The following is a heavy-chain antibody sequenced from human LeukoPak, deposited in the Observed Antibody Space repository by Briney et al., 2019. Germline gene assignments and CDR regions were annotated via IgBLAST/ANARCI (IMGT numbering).Heavy chain of an antibody. D-gene: IGHD3-10*01. CDR1: GFTFSSYE. CDR3: AKGLGRFDLLNWFDP. V-gene: IGHV3-48*03. J-gene: IGHJ5*02. Sequence: GGSLRLSCAASGFTFSSYEMNWVRQAPGKGLEWVSYISSSGSTIYYADSVKGRFTISRDNAKNSLYLQMNSLRAEDMALYYCAKGLGRFDLLNWFDPWGQGTLVTVSS. CDR2: ISSSGSTI.